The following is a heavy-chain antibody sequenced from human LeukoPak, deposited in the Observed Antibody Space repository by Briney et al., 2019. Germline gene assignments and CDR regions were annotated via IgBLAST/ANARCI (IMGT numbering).Heavy chain of an antibody. CDR3: AREYTGYSRSMWFDP. J-gene: IGHJ5*02. Sequence: PSETLSLTCTVSGGSISSGDYYWSWIRQTPGKGLECIGYIYYSGSTYYNPSLKSRVTISVDTSKNQFSLKLSSVTAADTAVYYCAREYTGYSRSMWFDPWGQGTLVTVSS. CDR2: IYYSGST. D-gene: IGHD6-13*01. CDR1: GGSISSGDYY. V-gene: IGHV4-30-4*01.